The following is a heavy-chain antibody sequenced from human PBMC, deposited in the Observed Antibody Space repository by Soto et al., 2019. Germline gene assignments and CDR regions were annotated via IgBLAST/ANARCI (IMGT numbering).Heavy chain of an antibody. V-gene: IGHV1-46*01. Sequence: QVRLVQSGAEVRRPGASVKVSCKAPGDTFTSYYLNWVRQAPGQGLEWMGVINPHGGSTKYARKFQGRVTMTRDTSRSTVYMELCSLRSDDTAIYYCARSSGGNFGIIIEGSNWFDPWGQGTLVTVSS. D-gene: IGHD3-3*01. CDR2: INPHGGST. J-gene: IGHJ5*02. CDR3: ARSSGGNFGIIIEGSNWFDP. CDR1: GDTFTSYY.